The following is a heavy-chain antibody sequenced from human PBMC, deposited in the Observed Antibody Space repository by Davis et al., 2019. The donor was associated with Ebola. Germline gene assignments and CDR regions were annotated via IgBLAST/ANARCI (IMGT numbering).Heavy chain of an antibody. CDR1: GFSFTTYG. J-gene: IGHJ4*02. CDR2: LWYDGTHR. V-gene: IGHV3-30*02. CDR3: AKDDSPIITMIVVGYGYFDY. Sequence: GESLKISCAASGFSFTTYGSHWVRQAPGKGLEWVAVLWYDGTHRYYAESVKGRFTLSRDNSKNTLYLQMNSLRAEDTAVYYCAKDDSPIITMIVVGYGYFDYWGQGTLVTVSS. D-gene: IGHD3-22*01.